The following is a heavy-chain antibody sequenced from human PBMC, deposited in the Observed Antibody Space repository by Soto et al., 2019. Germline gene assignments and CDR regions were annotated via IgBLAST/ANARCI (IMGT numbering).Heavy chain of an antibody. Sequence: SETLSLTCTVSGGSISSSSYYWGWIRQPPGKGLEWIGSIYYRGSTYYNPSLKSRVTISVDTSKNQFSPKLSSVTAADTAVYYCAREITIFGVGPTPYYYYGMDVWGQGTTVTVSS. V-gene: IGHV4-39*01. CDR2: IYYRGST. D-gene: IGHD3-3*01. CDR3: AREITIFGVGPTPYYYYGMDV. CDR1: GGSISSSSYY. J-gene: IGHJ6*02.